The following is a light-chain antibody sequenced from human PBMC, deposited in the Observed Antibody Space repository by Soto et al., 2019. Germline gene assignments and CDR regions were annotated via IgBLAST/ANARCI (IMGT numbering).Light chain of an antibody. CDR3: LQHNSYPFT. CDR2: AAS. V-gene: IGKV1-17*03. Sequence: DIQMTQSPSAMSASVGDRVTITCRASQGIGNYLAWFQQKPGKVPQRLIYAASSLQSGVPSRFSGSGSGTEFTLTISSLQPEYLAVYYCLQHNSYPFTFGQGTRLDIK. J-gene: IGKJ5*01. CDR1: QGIGNY.